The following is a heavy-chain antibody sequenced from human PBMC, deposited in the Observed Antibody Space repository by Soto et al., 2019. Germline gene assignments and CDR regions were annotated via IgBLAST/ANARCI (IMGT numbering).Heavy chain of an antibody. V-gene: IGHV3-73*02. J-gene: IGHJ5*02. D-gene: IGHD3-9*01. CDR1: GFTFSGSA. Sequence: EVQLVESGGGLVQPGGSLTLSCAASGFTFSGSAMHWVRQASGNGLEWVGRIRSKANSYATAYAASVKGRFTISRDDSKNTAYLQMNSLKTEDTAVYYCTRSGYDILSGNAPFDPWGQGTLVTVSS. CDR2: IRSKANSYAT. CDR3: TRSGYDILSGNAPFDP.